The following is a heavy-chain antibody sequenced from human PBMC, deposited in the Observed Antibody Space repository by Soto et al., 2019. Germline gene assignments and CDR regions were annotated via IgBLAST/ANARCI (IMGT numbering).Heavy chain of an antibody. V-gene: IGHV4-59*08. CDR2: VYYTGNT. Sequence: WTWIRQSPGKGLEWIGYVYYTGNTKYNPSLEGRVTISLDTSRNQFSLRLTSVTAADTAVYYCARRRTRPEAFDYWGQGALVTVSS. D-gene: IGHD1-1*01. J-gene: IGHJ4*02. CDR3: ARRRTRPEAFDY.